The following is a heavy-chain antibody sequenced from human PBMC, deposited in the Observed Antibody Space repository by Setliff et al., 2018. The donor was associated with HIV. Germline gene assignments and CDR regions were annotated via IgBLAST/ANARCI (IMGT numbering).Heavy chain of an antibody. V-gene: IGHV1-18*01. D-gene: IGHD3-9*01. J-gene: IGHJ5*02. CDR1: GYSFINYG. CDR2: ISAYTGHT. Sequence: ASVKVSCKASGYSFINYGISWVRQAPGQGLEWMGWISAYTGHTDYASRLLGRVTLTTDTSTSTAYMELRSLSSDDTAVYFCARARLQGIVTAVGPRDNCLDPWGQGTRGTAPQ. CDR3: ARARLQGIVTAVGPRDNCLDP.